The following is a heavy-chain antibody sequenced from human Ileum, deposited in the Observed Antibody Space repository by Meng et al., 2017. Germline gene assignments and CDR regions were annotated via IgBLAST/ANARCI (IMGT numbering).Heavy chain of an antibody. Sequence: QLVESGGGVVRAGVSRGLSCAAYGISFSTAGMCWVRQAPGKVLEWVGMIWCDGSNEYFADSVKGRFTITRDNYKYTFYLHMESDRAEATDVYYCARDRGVRDLDYWGQGTLVTVSS. J-gene: IGHJ4*02. CDR1: GISFSTAG. CDR3: ARDRGVRDLDY. D-gene: IGHD1-1*01. CDR2: IWCDGSNE. V-gene: IGHV3-33*01.